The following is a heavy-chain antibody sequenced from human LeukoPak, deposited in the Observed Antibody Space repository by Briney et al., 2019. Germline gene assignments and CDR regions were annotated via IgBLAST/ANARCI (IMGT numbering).Heavy chain of an antibody. V-gene: IGHV3-21*01. Sequence: GGSLRLSCAAPGFTFSSYSMNWVRQAPGKGLEWVSSISSSSSYIYYADSVKGRFTISRDNAKNSLYLQMNSLRAEDTAVYYCAREVVPAAIFVGSNWFDPWGQGTLVTVSS. J-gene: IGHJ5*02. CDR2: ISSSSSYI. CDR3: AREVVPAAIFVGSNWFDP. D-gene: IGHD2-2*01. CDR1: GFTFSSYS.